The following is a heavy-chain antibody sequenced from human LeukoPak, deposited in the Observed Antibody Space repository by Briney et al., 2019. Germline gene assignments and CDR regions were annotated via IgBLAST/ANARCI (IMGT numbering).Heavy chain of an antibody. CDR2: IIPIFGTA. V-gene: IGHV1-69*13. CDR3: ARGGALYYDSSGYYLT. CDR1: GYTFTNYH. Sequence: SVKVSCKTSGYTFTNYHIQWVRQAPGQGLEWMGGIIPIFGTANYAQKFQGRVTITADESTSTAYMELSSLRSEDTAVYYCARGGALYYDSSGYYLTWGQGTLVTVSS. J-gene: IGHJ4*02. D-gene: IGHD3-22*01.